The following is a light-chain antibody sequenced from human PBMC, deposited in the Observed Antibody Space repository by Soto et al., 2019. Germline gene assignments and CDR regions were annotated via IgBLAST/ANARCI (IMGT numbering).Light chain of an antibody. Sequence: DIQMTQSPSSLSASVGDRVTITCRASQSISSYLNWYQQKPGKAPKLLIYAASSLQSGVPSRFSGSGSGTEFTLTISSLQREDFAAYYCQQSYSTPLFTFGPGTKVDIK. CDR1: QSISSY. J-gene: IGKJ3*01. CDR3: QQSYSTPLFT. V-gene: IGKV1-39*01. CDR2: AAS.